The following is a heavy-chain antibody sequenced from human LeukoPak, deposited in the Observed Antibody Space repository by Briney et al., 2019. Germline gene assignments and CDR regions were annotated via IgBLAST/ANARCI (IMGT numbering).Heavy chain of an antibody. D-gene: IGHD2-2*01. CDR2: INPNSGGT. V-gene: IGHV1-2*02. Sequence: ASVKVSCKASGYTFTGYYMHWVRQAPGQGLEWMGWINPNSGGTNYAQKFQGRVTMTRDTSISTAYMELSRLRSDDTAVYYCARGPRGDIVVVPAAILGYYYYYMDVWGKGTTVTVSS. J-gene: IGHJ6*03. CDR3: ARGPRGDIVVVPAAILGYYYYYMDV. CDR1: GYTFTGYY.